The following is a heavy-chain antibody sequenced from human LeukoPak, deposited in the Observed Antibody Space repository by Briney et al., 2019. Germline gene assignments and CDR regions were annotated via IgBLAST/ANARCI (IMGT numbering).Heavy chain of an antibody. J-gene: IGHJ4*02. V-gene: IGHV4-4*07. Sequence: SETLSLTCTVSGGSISSYYWSWIRQPPGKGLEWIGRIYTSGSTNYNPSLKSRVTMSVDTSKNQFSLKLSSVTAADTAVYYCARVAYYYDSSGYYFFDYWGQGTLVTVSS. D-gene: IGHD3-22*01. CDR2: IYTSGST. CDR1: GGSISSYY. CDR3: ARVAYYYDSSGYYFFDY.